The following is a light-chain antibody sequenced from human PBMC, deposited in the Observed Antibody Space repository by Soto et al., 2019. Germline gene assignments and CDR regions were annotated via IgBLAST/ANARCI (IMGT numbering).Light chain of an antibody. V-gene: IGLV2-11*01. Sequence: QSVLTQPRSVSGSPGQAVTFSCTGTNSDVGGYNYVSWYQQHPDKAPKLIIYDVSKRPSGVPDRFSGSKSGNTASLTISGRQAEDEADYFCSSFAGSYTHVFGSGTKLTVL. CDR3: SSFAGSYTHV. J-gene: IGLJ1*01. CDR1: NSDVGGYNY. CDR2: DVS.